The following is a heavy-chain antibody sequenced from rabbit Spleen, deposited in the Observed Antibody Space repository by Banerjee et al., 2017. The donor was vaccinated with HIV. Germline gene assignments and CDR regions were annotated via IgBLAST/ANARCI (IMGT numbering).Heavy chain of an antibody. CDR2: INAATGKP. Sequence: QEQLVESGGGLVKPEGSLTLTCKASGFSFSDRDVMCWVRQAPGKGLEWIACINAATGKPVYATWANGRFSISRTSSTTVTLQMTSLTAADTATYFCARDLPDIIGWNFDMWGPGTLVTVS. J-gene: IGHJ4*01. CDR3: ARDLPDIIGWNFDM. CDR1: GFSFSDRDV. V-gene: IGHV1S45*01. D-gene: IGHD1-1*01.